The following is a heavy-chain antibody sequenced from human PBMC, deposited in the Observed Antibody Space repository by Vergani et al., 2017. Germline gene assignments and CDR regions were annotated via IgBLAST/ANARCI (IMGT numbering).Heavy chain of an antibody. CDR3: ARDPGPGDYDFWRGYLDH. V-gene: IGHV1-2*02. CDR1: GYTFTGYY. J-gene: IGHJ4*02. D-gene: IGHD3-3*01. Sequence: QVQLVQSGAEVKKPGASVKVSCKASGYTFTGYYMHWVRQAPGQGLEWMGWINPNSGGTNYAQKFQGRVTMTRDTSISTAYMELSRLRADETAVYYCARDPGPGDYDFWRGYLDHWGQGTLVTVSS. CDR2: INPNSGGT.